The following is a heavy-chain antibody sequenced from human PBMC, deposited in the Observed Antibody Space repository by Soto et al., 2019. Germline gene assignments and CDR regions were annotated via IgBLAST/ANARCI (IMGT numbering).Heavy chain of an antibody. CDR2: VGPNGAST. J-gene: IGHJ4*01. Sequence: PGGSLRLSCAASGFTFGSYGMSWVRQTPGKGLEWVSSVGPNGASTRYAESVKGRFTISRDNLENTLYLQMNSLRGEDTARYFCAKLNYYDSTGFFRHLDNWGHGTQVTVSS. V-gene: IGHV3-23*01. CDR3: AKLNYYDSTGFFRHLDN. D-gene: IGHD3-22*01. CDR1: GFTFGSYG.